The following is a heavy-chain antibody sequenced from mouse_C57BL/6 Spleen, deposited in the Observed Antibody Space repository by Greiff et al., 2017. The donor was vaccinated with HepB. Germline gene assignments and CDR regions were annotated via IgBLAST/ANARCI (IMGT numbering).Heavy chain of an antibody. J-gene: IGHJ3*01. Sequence: QVQLQQPGAELVRPGSSVKLSCKASGYTFTSYWMHWVKQRPIQGLEWIGNIDPSDSETHYNQKFKDKATLTVDKSSSTAYMQLSSMTSEDSAVYYCARWDGSSSWFAYWGQGTLVTVSA. V-gene: IGHV1-52*01. CDR2: IDPSDSET. CDR3: ARWDGSSSWFAY. D-gene: IGHD1-1*01. CDR1: GYTFTSYW.